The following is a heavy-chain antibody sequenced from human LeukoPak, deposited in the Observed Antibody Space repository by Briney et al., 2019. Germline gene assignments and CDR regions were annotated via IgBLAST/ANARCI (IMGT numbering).Heavy chain of an antibody. D-gene: IGHD3-10*01. V-gene: IGHV3-30*18. CDR1: GFTFSSYG. J-gene: IGHJ4*02. CDR2: ISYDGSNK. CDR3: AKMGLYYGSGSYYNKGSFEY. Sequence: GRSLRLSCAASGFTFSSYGMHWVRQAPGKELEWVAVISYDGSNKYYADSVKGRFTISRDNSKNTLYLQMNSLRAEDTAVYYCAKMGLYYGSGSYYNKGSFEYWGQGTLVTVSS.